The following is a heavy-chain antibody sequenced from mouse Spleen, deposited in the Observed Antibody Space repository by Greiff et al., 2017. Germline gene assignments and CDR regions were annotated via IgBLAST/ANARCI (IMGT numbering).Heavy chain of an antibody. CDR3: ARDGYYFFYAMDY. D-gene: IGHD1-1*02. J-gene: IGHJ4*01. CDR1: GYSITSGYY. V-gene: IGHV3-6*01. CDR2: ISYDGSN. Sequence: EVQLVESGPGLVKPSQSLSLTCSVTGYSITSGYYWKWIRQFPGNKLEWMGYISYDGSNNYNPSLKNRISITRDTSKNQFFLKLNSVTTEDTATYYCARDGYYFFYAMDYWGQGTSVTVSS.